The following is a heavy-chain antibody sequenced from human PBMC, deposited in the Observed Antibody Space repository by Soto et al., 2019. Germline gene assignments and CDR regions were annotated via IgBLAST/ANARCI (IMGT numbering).Heavy chain of an antibody. CDR2: IYYSGST. CDR3: ARSSTSANYLDY. Sequence: QVQLQESGPGLVKPSQTLSLTCTVSGGSISSGGYYWSWIRQHTGKGLEWIGYIYYSGSTYYNPSRKTLVTISVDTSKNQFSLKLNSVTAADTAVYYCARSSTSANYLDYWGQVTLVTVSS. D-gene: IGHD2-2*01. CDR1: GGSISSGGYY. V-gene: IGHV4-31*01. J-gene: IGHJ4*02.